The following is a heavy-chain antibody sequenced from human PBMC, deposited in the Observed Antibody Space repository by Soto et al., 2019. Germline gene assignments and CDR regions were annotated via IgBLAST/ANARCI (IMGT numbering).Heavy chain of an antibody. V-gene: IGHV5-51*01. CDR1: GYSLTSYW. CDR3: ARTMVSAYYYYGMEV. J-gene: IGHJ6*02. CDR2: IYPGDSDT. Sequence: PGESLKISCKGSGYSLTSYWIGWVRQMPGKGLEWMGIIYPGDSDTRYSPSFQGQVTISADKSISTAYLQWSSLKASDTAMYYCARTMVSAYYYYGMEVWGQGTTVTVSS. D-gene: IGHD2-21*01.